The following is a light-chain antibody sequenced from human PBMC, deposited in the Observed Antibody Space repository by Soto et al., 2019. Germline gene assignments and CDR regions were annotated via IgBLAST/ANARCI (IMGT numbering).Light chain of an antibody. CDR1: QSVSNH. CDR3: QQRSNWPLT. Sequence: EIVLTQSPATLSLSPGERATLSCRPSQSVSNHLAWYQQKPGQAPRLLIYDPSNRATAIPARFSGSGSGTDFTLTISNLEPEDFAVYYCQQRSNWPLTFGGGTKVEIK. V-gene: IGKV3-11*01. J-gene: IGKJ4*01. CDR2: DPS.